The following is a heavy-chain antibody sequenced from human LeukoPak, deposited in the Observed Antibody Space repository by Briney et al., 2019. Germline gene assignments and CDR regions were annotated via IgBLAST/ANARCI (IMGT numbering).Heavy chain of an antibody. V-gene: IGHV3-30*02. CDR1: GFTFSSYG. CDR2: IRYDESNK. Sequence: GGSLRLSCAASGFTFSSYGMHWVRQAPGKGLEWVSFIRYDESNKYYADSVRGRFTISRDNSKNTLYLQMNSLRAEDTAVYYCARESYFDSSGAFDYWGQGTLVTVSS. CDR3: ARESYFDSSGAFDY. D-gene: IGHD3-22*01. J-gene: IGHJ4*02.